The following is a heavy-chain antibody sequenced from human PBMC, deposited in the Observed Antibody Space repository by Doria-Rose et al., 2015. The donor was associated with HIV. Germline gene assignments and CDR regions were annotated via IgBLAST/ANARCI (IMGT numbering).Heavy chain of an antibody. CDR1: GGSFSEFS. Sequence: QVQLQQWGAGLLKPSGTLSLTCAVSGGSFSEFSWNWIRQPPGKGLEWIGQINHAGSAYYNPPLRGRLAISVYPSENQFSLELPSVTAADTALYYCARGRYTGSSYQGGFYYFDYWGHGTLVGVSS. CDR3: ARGRYTGSSYQGGFYYFDY. CDR2: INHAGSA. D-gene: IGHD2-2*02. J-gene: IGHJ4*01. V-gene: IGHV4-34*01.